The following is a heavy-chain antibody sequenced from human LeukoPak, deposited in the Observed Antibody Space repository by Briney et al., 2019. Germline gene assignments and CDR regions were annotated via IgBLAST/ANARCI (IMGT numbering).Heavy chain of an antibody. CDR3: ARAILRRYYDSSGYYYGPYYYYGMDV. D-gene: IGHD3-22*01. CDR2: IYYSGST. CDR1: GGSISSYY. V-gene: IGHV4-59*01. J-gene: IGHJ6*02. Sequence: SETLSLTCTVSGGSISSYYWSWIRQPPGKGLEGIGYIYYSGSTNYNPSLKSRVTISVDTSKNQFSLKLSSVTAADTAVYYCARAILRRYYDSSGYYYGPYYYYGMDVWGQGTTVTVSS.